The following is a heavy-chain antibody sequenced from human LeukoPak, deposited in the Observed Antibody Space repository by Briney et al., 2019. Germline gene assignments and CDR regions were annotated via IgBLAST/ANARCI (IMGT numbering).Heavy chain of an antibody. CDR2: INHSGST. D-gene: IGHD3-3*01. CDR3: ARIRGSGYSYPYYYGMDV. V-gene: IGHV4-39*07. J-gene: IGHJ6*02. CDR1: GGSISSGDYY. Sequence: TASETLSLTCTVSGGSISSGDYYWSWIRQPPGKGLEWIGEINHSGSTNYNPSLKSRVTISVDTSKNQFSLKLSSVTAADTAVYYCARIRGSGYSYPYYYGMDVWGQGTTVTVSS.